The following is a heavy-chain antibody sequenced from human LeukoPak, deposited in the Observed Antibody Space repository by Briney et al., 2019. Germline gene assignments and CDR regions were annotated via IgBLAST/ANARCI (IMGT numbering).Heavy chain of an antibody. CDR2: ISGRGDIT. J-gene: IGHJ4*02. CDR3: AKGSADYYDTSGYYLDY. V-gene: IGHV3-23*01. D-gene: IGHD3-22*01. Sequence: GGSLRLSCAASGFAFSTYAMGWVRQAPGKGLEWVSSISGRGDITYYGDSMKGRFTISRDNSKNTLYLQMNSLAAEDTAVHYCAKGSADYYDTSGYYLDYWGQGTLVTVSS. CDR1: GFAFSTYA.